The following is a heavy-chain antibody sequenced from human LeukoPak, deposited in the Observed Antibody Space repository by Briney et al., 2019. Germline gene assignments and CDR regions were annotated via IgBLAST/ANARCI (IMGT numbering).Heavy chain of an antibody. J-gene: IGHJ5*02. D-gene: IGHD6-6*01. CDR2: IIPIFGTA. CDR1: GGTFSSYA. Sequence: SVKVSCKASGGTFSSYAISWVRQAPGQGLEWMGGIIPIFGTANYAQKFQGRVTITTDESTSTAYMELSSLRSEDTAVSYCAASWREDSSSDWFDPWGQGTLVTVSS. V-gene: IGHV1-69*05. CDR3: AASWREDSSSDWFDP.